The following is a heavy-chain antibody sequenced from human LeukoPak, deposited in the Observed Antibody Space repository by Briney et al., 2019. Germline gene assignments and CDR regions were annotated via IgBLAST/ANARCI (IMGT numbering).Heavy chain of an antibody. J-gene: IGHJ4*02. CDR3: AKASEVGRGYFDY. D-gene: IGHD1-26*01. CDR1: GFTFSSYG. V-gene: IGHV3-30*18. Sequence: GGSLRLSCAASGFTFSSYGMHWVRQAPGKGLEWVAVISYDGSNKYYADSVKGRFTISRDNSKNTLYLQMNSLRAEDTAVYYCAKASEVGRGYFDYWGQGTLVTVSS. CDR2: ISYDGSNK.